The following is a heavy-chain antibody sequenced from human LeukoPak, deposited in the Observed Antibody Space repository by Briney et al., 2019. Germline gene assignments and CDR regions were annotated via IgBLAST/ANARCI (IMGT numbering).Heavy chain of an antibody. V-gene: IGHV3-49*04. CDR3: TRDRDYYGSGRRRGYYYYYMDV. J-gene: IGHJ6*03. D-gene: IGHD3-10*01. CDR2: IRSKAYGGTT. Sequence: GGSLRLSCTASGFTFGDYAMSWARQAPGKGLEWVGFIRSKAYGGTTEYAASVKGRFTISRDDSKSIAYLQMNSLKTEDTAVYYCTRDRDYYGSGRRRGYYYYYMDVWGKGTTVTISS. CDR1: GFTFGDYA.